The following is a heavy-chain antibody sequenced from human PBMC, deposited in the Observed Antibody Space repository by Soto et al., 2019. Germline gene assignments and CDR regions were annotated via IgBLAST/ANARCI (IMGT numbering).Heavy chain of an antibody. Sequence: QVQLVESGGGVVQPGRSLRLSCAASGFTFSSYGMHWVRQAPGKGLVWVAIISYGGGNKYYVDSVKGRFTISRDNSKNTLYLQMNSLRAEDTAVYYCAREGNYPYFDYWGQGTLVTVSS. CDR2: ISYGGGNK. CDR3: AREGNYPYFDY. CDR1: GFTFSSYG. D-gene: IGHD3-10*01. V-gene: IGHV3-33*01. J-gene: IGHJ4*02.